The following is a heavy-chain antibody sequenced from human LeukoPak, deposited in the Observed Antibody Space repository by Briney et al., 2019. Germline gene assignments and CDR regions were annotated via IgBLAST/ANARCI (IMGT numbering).Heavy chain of an antibody. D-gene: IGHD1-7*01. V-gene: IGHV1-69*05. Sequence: ASVKVSCKASGGTFSSYAISWVRQAPGQGLEWMGGIIPIFGTANYAQKFQGRVTITTDESTSTAYMELSSLRSEDTAVYYCASSNWNYPALPTIEFDYWGPGTLVTVSS. CDR2: IIPIFGTA. CDR3: ASSNWNYPALPTIEFDY. J-gene: IGHJ4*02. CDR1: GGTFSSYA.